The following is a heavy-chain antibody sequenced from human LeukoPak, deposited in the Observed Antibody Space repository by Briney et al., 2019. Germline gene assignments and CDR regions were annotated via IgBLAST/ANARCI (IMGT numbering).Heavy chain of an antibody. J-gene: IGHJ4*02. CDR1: GFTFSNYG. D-gene: IGHD3-22*01. Sequence: PGGSLRLSCAASGFTFSNYGMYWVRQAPGKGLEWVTFIPFDGSNKYYADSVKGRFTISRDNSKNTLYLQVNSLRAEDTAVYYCAKDHRVYDNSAFLDSWGQGTLVTVSS. CDR3: AKDHRVYDNSAFLDS. V-gene: IGHV3-30*02. CDR2: IPFDGSNK.